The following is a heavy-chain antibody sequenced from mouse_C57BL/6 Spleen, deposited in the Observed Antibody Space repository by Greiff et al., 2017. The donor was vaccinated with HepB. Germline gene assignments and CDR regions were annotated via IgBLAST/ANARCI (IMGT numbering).Heavy chain of an antibody. CDR1: GYTFTSYW. Sequence: VQLQQPGAELVKPGASAKLSCKASGYTFTSYWMHWVKQRPGQGPEWTGMIHPNSGSTNYNEKFKSKATLTVDKSSSTAYMQLSSLTSEDSAVYYCASFITTVVAYYFDYWGQGTTLTVSS. CDR2: IHPNSGST. J-gene: IGHJ2*01. D-gene: IGHD1-1*01. V-gene: IGHV1-64*01. CDR3: ASFITTVVAYYFDY.